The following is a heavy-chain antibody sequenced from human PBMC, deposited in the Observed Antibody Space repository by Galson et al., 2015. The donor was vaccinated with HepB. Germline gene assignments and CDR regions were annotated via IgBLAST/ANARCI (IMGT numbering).Heavy chain of an antibody. Sequence: SVKVSCKVSGYTLTELSMHWVRQAPGKGLEWVGGFDPEDGETIYAQKFQGRVTMTEDTSTDTAYMELSSLRSEDTAVYYCATRGSARSTIFGVALKPDLYYYYYGMDVWGQGTTVTVSS. V-gene: IGHV1-24*01. D-gene: IGHD3-3*01. CDR2: FDPEDGET. CDR3: ATRGSARSTIFGVALKPDLYYYYYGMDV. CDR1: GYTLTELS. J-gene: IGHJ6*02.